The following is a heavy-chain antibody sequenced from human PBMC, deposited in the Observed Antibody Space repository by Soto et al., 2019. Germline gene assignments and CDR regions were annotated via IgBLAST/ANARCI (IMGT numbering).Heavy chain of an antibody. CDR3: AAGPFPWVATAPYYFDY. CDR2: IVVGSGNT. V-gene: IGHV1-58*02. D-gene: IGHD5-12*01. CDR1: GFTFTSSA. J-gene: IGHJ4*02. Sequence: SVKVSCKASGFTFTSSAMQWVRQARGQRLEWIGWIVVGSGNTNYAQKFQERVTITRDMSTSTAYMELSSLRSEDTAVYYCAAGPFPWVATAPYYFDYWGQGTLVTVSS.